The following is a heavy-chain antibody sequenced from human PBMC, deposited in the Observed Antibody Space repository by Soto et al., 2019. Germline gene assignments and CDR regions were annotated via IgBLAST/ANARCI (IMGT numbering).Heavy chain of an antibody. J-gene: IGHJ4*02. CDR1: GYSFTSYG. Sequence: SVKVSCKASGYSFTSYGMSWVRQAPGQGFEWMGWISGYNEDTKYAQKLQGRVTLTKDTSTNTAYMELRSLRSDDTAVYYCARDHGSDWAIDYWGQGTLVTVTS. CDR3: ARDHGSDWAIDY. D-gene: IGHD6-19*01. CDR2: ISGYNEDT. V-gene: IGHV1-18*01.